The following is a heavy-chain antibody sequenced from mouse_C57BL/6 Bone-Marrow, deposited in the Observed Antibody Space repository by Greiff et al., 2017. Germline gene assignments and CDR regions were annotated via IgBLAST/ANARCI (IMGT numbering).Heavy chain of an antibody. CDR3: ARLITTGYYAMDY. J-gene: IGHJ4*01. D-gene: IGHD2-4*01. CDR1: GYTFTDYY. Sequence: VQLQQSGPVLVKPGASVKMSCKASGYTFTDYYMNWVKQSHGKSLEWIGVINPYNGGTSYNQKFKGKATLTVDKSSSTAYMELNSLTSEDSAVYYCARLITTGYYAMDYWGQGTSVTVSS. CDR2: INPYNGGT. V-gene: IGHV1-19*01.